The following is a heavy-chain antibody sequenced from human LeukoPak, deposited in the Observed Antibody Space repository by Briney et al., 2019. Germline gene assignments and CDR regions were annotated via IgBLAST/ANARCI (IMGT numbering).Heavy chain of an antibody. Sequence: SETLSLTCTVSGGSISSYYWSWIRQPPGKGLEWIGYIYYSGSTKYNPSLKSRVTILVDASQNQFSLKLRSVTAADTAVYYCARGGATNFDFWGQGTLVTVSS. CDR2: IYYSGST. D-gene: IGHD1-26*01. CDR1: GGSISSYY. V-gene: IGHV4-59*01. J-gene: IGHJ4*02. CDR3: ARGGATNFDF.